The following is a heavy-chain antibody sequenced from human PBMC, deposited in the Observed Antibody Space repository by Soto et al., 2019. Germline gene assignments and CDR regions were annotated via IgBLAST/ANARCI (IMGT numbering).Heavy chain of an antibody. D-gene: IGHD2-2*01. J-gene: IGHJ6*02. CDR1: GYTFTSYD. Sequence: QVQLVQSGAEVKKPGASVQVSCKASGYTFTSYDINWVRQATGQGLEWMGWMNPNSGNTGYAQKFQGRVTMTRNTSIRTAYMELSSLRSEDTAVYYCARGRWYQLLFSPYGMDVWCQGTTVTVSS. V-gene: IGHV1-8*01. CDR2: MNPNSGNT. CDR3: ARGRWYQLLFSPYGMDV.